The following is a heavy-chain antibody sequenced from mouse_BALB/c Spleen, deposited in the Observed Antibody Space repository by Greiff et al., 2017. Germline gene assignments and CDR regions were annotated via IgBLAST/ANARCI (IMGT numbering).Heavy chain of an antibody. D-gene: IGHD2-1*01. CDR1: GFTFSSFG. CDR3: ARNGNYFLFDY. J-gene: IGHJ2*01. V-gene: IGHV5-17*02. Sequence: DVHLVESGGGLVQPGGSRKLSCAASGFTFSSFGMHWVRQAPEKGLEWVAYISSGSSTIYYADTVKGRFTISRDNPKNTLFLQMTSLRSEDTAMYYCARNGNYFLFDYWGQGTTLTVSS. CDR2: ISSGSSTI.